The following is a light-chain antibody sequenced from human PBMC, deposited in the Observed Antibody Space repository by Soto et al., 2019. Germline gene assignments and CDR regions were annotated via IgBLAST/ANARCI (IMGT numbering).Light chain of an antibody. CDR3: SSYTDRSTNTWV. CDR2: EVN. Sequence: QAVVTQPASVSGSPGQSITISCTGTSSDVGGYNYVSWYQQYPGKAPKLMIYEVNNRPSGVSYRFSGSKSGNTASLTISGLQAEDEADYYCSSYTDRSTNTWVFGGGTKVTVL. J-gene: IGLJ3*02. CDR1: SSDVGGYNY. V-gene: IGLV2-14*01.